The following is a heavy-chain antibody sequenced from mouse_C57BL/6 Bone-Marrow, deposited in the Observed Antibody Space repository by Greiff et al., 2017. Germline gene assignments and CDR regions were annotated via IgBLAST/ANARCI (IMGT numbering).Heavy chain of an antibody. V-gene: IGHV5-9-1*02. CDR3: TRDLPGTRFAY. D-gene: IGHD4-1*01. J-gene: IGHJ3*01. CDR2: ISSGGDYI. Sequence: EVQGVESGEGLVKPGGSLKLSCAASGFTFSSYAMSWVRQTPEKRLEWVAYISSGGDYIYYADTVKGRFTISRDNARNTLYLQMSSLKSEDTAMYYCTRDLPGTRFAYWGQGTLVTVSA. CDR1: GFTFSSYA.